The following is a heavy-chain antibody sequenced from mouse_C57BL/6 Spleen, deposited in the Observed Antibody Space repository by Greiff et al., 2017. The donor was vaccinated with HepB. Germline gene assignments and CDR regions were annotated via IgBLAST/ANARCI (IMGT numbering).Heavy chain of an antibody. CDR2: ISDGGSYT. CDR3: AREEGGFAY. V-gene: IGHV5-4*01. J-gene: IGHJ3*01. CDR1: GFTFSSYA. Sequence: DVKLVESGGGLVKPGGSLKLSCAASGFTFSSYAMSWVRQTPEKRLEWVATISDGGSYTYYPDNVKGRFTISRDNAKNNLYLQMSQLKSEDTAVYYCAREEGGFAYWGQGTLVTVSA.